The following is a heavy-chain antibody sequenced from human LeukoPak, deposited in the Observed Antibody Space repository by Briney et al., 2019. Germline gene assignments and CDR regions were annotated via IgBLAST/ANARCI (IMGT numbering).Heavy chain of an antibody. CDR3: ARGEIGRGMDY. D-gene: IGHD3-16*01. CDR2: INHSGST. Sequence: SETLSLTCAVYGGSSSGYYWSWIRQPPGKGLEWIGEINHSGSTNYNPSLKSRVTISVDTSKNQFSLKLSSVTAADTAVYYCARGEIGRGMDYWGQGTLVTVSS. V-gene: IGHV4-34*01. CDR1: GGSSSGYY. J-gene: IGHJ4*02.